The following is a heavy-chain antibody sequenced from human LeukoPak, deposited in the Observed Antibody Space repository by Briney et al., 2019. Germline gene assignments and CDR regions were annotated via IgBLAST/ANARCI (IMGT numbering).Heavy chain of an antibody. J-gene: IGHJ4*02. CDR3: ARGVIDCSGGSCFYYFDH. CDR2: IIPNVGIA. D-gene: IGHD2-15*01. Sequence: AVPVTLKSTGGTYTNYAINGLRPARGQGLEWMGRIIPNVGIANYAQKFQGRGTITADNSTPTAHMELSSLRSEDTAVYYCARGVIDCSGGSCFYYFDHWGEGTL. CDR1: GGTYTNYA. V-gene: IGHV1-69*04.